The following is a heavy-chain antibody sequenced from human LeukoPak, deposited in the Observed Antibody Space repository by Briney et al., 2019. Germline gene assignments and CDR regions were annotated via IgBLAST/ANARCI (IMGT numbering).Heavy chain of an antibody. V-gene: IGHV4-59*01. CDR1: GGSISSYY. Sequence: SETLSLTCTVYGGSISSYYWSWIRQPPGKGLEWIGYIYYSGSTNYNPSLKSRVTISVDTSKNQFSLKLSSVTAADTAVYYCARDNWNYGSSMDVWGQGTTVTVSS. CDR3: ARDNWNYGSSMDV. J-gene: IGHJ6*02. CDR2: IYYSGST. D-gene: IGHD1-7*01.